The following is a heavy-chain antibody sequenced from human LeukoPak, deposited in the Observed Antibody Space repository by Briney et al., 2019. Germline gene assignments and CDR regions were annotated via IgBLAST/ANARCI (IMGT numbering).Heavy chain of an antibody. V-gene: IGHV3-30-3*01. CDR3: ARAPYTSGWYFAFDY. CDR2: ISYEGSKQ. J-gene: IGHJ4*02. D-gene: IGHD6-19*01. CDR1: GFTFSTYT. Sequence: GKPLRLSCAASGFTFSTYTMHWVRQAPGKGLEWVALISYEGSKQNYADSVKGRFTISRDNSQNTLYLEMNSLRTEDTAVYYCARAPYTSGWYFAFDYWGQGTLVTVSS.